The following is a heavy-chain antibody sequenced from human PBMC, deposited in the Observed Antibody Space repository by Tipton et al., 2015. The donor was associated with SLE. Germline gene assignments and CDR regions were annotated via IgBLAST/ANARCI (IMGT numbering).Heavy chain of an antibody. Sequence: TLSLTCAVYGGSFSGYYWSWIRQPPGKGLEWIGEINHSGSTNYNPSLKSRVTISVDTSKNQFSLKLSSVTAADTAVYYCAIGYCSSTSCYKGYGMDVWGQGTTVTVSS. CDR2: INHSGST. D-gene: IGHD2-2*02. CDR3: AIGYCSSTSCYKGYGMDV. CDR1: GGSFSGYY. V-gene: IGHV4-34*01. J-gene: IGHJ6*02.